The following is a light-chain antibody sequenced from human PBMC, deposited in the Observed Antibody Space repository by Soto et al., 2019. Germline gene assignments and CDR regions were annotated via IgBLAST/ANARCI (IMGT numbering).Light chain of an antibody. CDR2: AAS. CDR3: QQSYSTPNT. Sequence: DIQMTQSPSSLSTSVGDRVTITCRASQSISSYLNWYQQKPGTAPKLLIYAASSLHSGVPSRFSGSGSGTDFTLTISSLQPEDFATYYCQQSYSTPNTFGQGTKLEIK. J-gene: IGKJ2*01. CDR1: QSISSY. V-gene: IGKV1-39*01.